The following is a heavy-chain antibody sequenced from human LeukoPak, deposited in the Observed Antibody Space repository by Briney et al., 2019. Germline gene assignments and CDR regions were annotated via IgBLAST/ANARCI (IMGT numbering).Heavy chain of an antibody. J-gene: IGHJ4*02. V-gene: IGHV4-59*01. CDR1: GGSISSYY. CDR2: IYDSGST. D-gene: IGHD3-22*01. CDR3: ARQSISGSSLSYFDY. Sequence: PSETLSLTCTVSGGSISSYYWSWIRHPPGTGLEWIGNIYDSGSTNYNPSLKSRVTISVDTSKNQCSLKLSSVTAADTAVYYCARQSISGSSLSYFDYWGQGTLVNVSS.